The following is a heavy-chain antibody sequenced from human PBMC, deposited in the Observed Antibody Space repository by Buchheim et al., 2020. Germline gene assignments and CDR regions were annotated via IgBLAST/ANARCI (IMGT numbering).Heavy chain of an antibody. CDR2: ISYQGSSE. V-gene: IGHV3-30*18. J-gene: IGHJ6*03. CDR1: NFTFSSYG. D-gene: IGHD3-10*01. Sequence: QVQLVESGGGVVQPGRSLRLSCAASNFTFSSYGMHWVRQAPGKGLEWVALISYQGSSEFYADSVKGRFTISRDSSKNTVYLQMNSLRADDTAAYYCAKGIGSYMNYYYYYYMDVWGKGTT. CDR3: AKGIGSYMNYYYYYYMDV.